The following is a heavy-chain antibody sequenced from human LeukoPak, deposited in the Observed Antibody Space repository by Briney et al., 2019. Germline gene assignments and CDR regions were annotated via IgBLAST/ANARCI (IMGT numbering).Heavy chain of an antibody. CDR3: ARVIRITMIRTIEYFQH. Sequence: GGSLGLSCEAYGFTFKSHWMSWVRQAPGKGLEWVANIMEDGSVKNYVDSVKDRFTISRDNLKNSLYLYMSSLRVDDTAVYYCARVIRITMIRTIEYFQHWGQGTLVTVSS. V-gene: IGHV3-7*01. J-gene: IGHJ1*01. CDR2: IMEDGSVK. D-gene: IGHD3-22*01. CDR1: GFTFKSHW.